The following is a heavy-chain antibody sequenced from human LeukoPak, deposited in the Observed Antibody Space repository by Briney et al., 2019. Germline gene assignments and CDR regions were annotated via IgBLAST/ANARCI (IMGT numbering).Heavy chain of an antibody. CDR2: IYTSGST. D-gene: IGHD2-2*01. J-gene: IGHJ3*02. CDR1: GGSISSYY. Sequence: SETLSLTCTVSGGSISSYYWSWIRQPAGKGLEWIGRIYTSGSTNYNPSLKSRVTMSVDTSKNQFSLKLSSVTAADTAVYYCARDCSSTSCRSNRAFDIWGQGTMVTVSS. V-gene: IGHV4-4*07. CDR3: ARDCSSTSCRSNRAFDI.